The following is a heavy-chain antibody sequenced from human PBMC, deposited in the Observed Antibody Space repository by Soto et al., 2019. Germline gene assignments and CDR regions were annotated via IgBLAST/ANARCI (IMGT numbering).Heavy chain of an antibody. Sequence: GESLRISSRGSEYTFTGHWISWVRQMPGKGLEWMGRIDPSDSYTDYSPTVQGHVTMSADKSINTAYLQWSSLQASDTAVYYCTRHTGYDSSLDYWGQGTLVTVSS. CDR3: TRHTGYDSSLDY. V-gene: IGHV5-10-1*01. CDR1: EYTFTGHW. J-gene: IGHJ4*02. D-gene: IGHD5-12*01. CDR2: IDPSDSYT.